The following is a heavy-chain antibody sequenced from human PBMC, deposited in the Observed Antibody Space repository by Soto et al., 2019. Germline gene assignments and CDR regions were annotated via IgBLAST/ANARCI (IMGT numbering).Heavy chain of an antibody. CDR1: GFTFSDYA. J-gene: IGHJ4*02. D-gene: IGHD6-19*01. CDR3: AKGGRQWLVTSDFNY. Sequence: VQLVESGGGVVQPGRSLRLSCAASGFTFSDYAMHWGRQAPGKGLEWVAVVSHDGRNTHYADSVKGRFTISRDSSKNTVSMEMTSLRAEDTAVYYCAKGGRQWLVTSDFNYWGQGALVTVSS. V-gene: IGHV3-30*18. CDR2: VSHDGRNT.